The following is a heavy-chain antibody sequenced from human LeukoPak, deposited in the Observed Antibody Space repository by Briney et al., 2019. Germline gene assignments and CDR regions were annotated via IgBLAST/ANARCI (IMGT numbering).Heavy chain of an antibody. CDR3: ATYINWVAGDV. D-gene: IGHD1-1*01. J-gene: IGHJ6*02. V-gene: IGHV3-7*01. CDR2: INHEGGAI. CDR1: GFTFSESW. Sequence: QPGGSLRLSCAASGFTFSESWMTWVRQVPGQGLEWVAHINHEGGAIQYVDFVKGRFTISRDNAKGSVFLQMNSLRAEDTAIYHCATYINWVAGDVWGQGTTVIVSS.